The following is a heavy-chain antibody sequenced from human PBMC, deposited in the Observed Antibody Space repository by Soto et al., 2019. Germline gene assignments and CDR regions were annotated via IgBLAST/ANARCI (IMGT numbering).Heavy chain of an antibody. Sequence: GASVKVSCKASGYTFTSYGISWVRQAPGQGLEWMGWISAYNGNTNYAQKLQGRVTMTTDTSTSTAYMELRSLRSDDTAVYYCAREVKAYDFWSGSWFDPWGQGTLVTVSS. D-gene: IGHD3-3*01. J-gene: IGHJ5*02. CDR3: AREVKAYDFWSGSWFDP. V-gene: IGHV1-18*01. CDR2: ISAYNGNT. CDR1: GYTFTSYG.